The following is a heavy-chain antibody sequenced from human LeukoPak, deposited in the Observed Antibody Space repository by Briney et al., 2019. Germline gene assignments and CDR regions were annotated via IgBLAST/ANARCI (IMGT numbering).Heavy chain of an antibody. J-gene: IGHJ4*02. CDR3: ASRDQSCSGSRCYPIDY. CDR1: GFTFSSYS. V-gene: IGHV3-21*01. Sequence: GSLRLSCAASGFTFSSYSMNWVRQAPGKGLEWVSSISSSSSYIYYADSVKGRFTISRDNAKNSLYLQMNSLRAEDTAVYYCASRDQSCSGSRCYPIDYWGQGTLVTVSS. CDR2: ISSSSSYI. D-gene: IGHD2-15*01.